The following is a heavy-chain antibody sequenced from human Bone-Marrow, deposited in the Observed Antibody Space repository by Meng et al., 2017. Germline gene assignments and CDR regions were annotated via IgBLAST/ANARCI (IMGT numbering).Heavy chain of an antibody. Sequence: SETLSLTCTVSGGSISSSSYYWGWIRQPPGKGLEWIGSIYYSGSTYYNPSLKRRVTISVDTSKNQFSLKLSSVTAADTAVYYCARHSGGSGSYFAYYYYYGMDVWGQGTTVTVSS. CDR3: ARHSGGSGSYFAYYYYYGMDV. CDR1: GGSISSSSYY. CDR2: IYYSGST. D-gene: IGHD3-10*01. J-gene: IGHJ6*02. V-gene: IGHV4-39*07.